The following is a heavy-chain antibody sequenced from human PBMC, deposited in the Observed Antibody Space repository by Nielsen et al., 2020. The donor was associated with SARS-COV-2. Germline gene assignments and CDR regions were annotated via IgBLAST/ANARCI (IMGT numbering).Heavy chain of an antibody. D-gene: IGHD5-24*01. CDR1: GFTFSSYA. CDR3: ARGQGYSQFDY. J-gene: IGHJ4*02. V-gene: IGHV3-30*04. Sequence: GGSLRLSCAASGFTFSSYAMHWVRQAPGKGLEWVAVISYDGSNKYYADSVKGRFTISRDNSKNTLYLQMNSLRAEDTAVYYCARGQGYSQFDYWGQGTLVTVSS. CDR2: ISYDGSNK.